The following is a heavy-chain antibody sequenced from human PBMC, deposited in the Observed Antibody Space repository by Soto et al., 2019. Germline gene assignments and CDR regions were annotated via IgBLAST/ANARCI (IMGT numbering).Heavy chain of an antibody. V-gene: IGHV3-23*01. D-gene: IGHD6-6*01. CDR3: AKGWGYSSSPHPCDAFDI. CDR2: ISGSGGST. Sequence: EVQLLESGGGLVQPGGSLRLSCAASGFTFSSYAMSWVRQAPGKGLEWVSDISGSGGSTYYADSVKGRFTISRDNSKNTLYLQMNSLRAEDTAVYYCAKGWGYSSSPHPCDAFDIWGQGTMVTVSS. CDR1: GFTFSSYA. J-gene: IGHJ3*02.